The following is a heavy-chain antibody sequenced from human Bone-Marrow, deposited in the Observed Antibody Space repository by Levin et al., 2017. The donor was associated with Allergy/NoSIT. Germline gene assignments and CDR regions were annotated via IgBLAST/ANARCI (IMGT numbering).Heavy chain of an antibody. CDR2: INGYGRTT. J-gene: IGHJ6*02. V-gene: IGHV3-74*01. CDR3: ARGQYYGMDV. Sequence: GESLKISCVASGFGFSAFWMYWVRQSPGKGLVWVSTINGYGRTTSYADSGEGRFTVSRDNAQNTLYLQMTSLRAEDTAIYYCARGQYYGMDVWGQGTTVTVFS. CDR1: GFGFSAFW.